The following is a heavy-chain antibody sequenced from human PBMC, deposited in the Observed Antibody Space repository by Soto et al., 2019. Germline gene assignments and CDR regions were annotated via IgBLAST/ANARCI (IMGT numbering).Heavy chain of an antibody. J-gene: IGHJ6*03. CDR1: GGCISRDY. CDR2: IYYSGST. Sequence: SETLSLTCTASGGCISRDYWSCIRHPPGKGLEWIGYIYYSGSTNYNPSLKSRVTISVDTSKNQFSLKLSSVTAADTAVYYCARFAPSDFWSGYHLDYYYYYYMDVWGKGTTVTVS. V-gene: IGHV4-59*01. CDR3: ARFAPSDFWSGYHLDYYYYYYMDV. D-gene: IGHD3-3*01.